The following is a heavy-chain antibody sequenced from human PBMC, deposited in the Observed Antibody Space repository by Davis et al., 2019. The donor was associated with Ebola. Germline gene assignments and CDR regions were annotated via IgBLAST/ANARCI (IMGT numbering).Heavy chain of an antibody. J-gene: IGHJ4*02. CDR2: ISAYNGNT. CDR1: GYTFTSYG. V-gene: IGHV1-18*01. CDR3: ARERYSSSWPDY. D-gene: IGHD6-13*01. Sequence: ASVKVSCKASGYTFTSYGISWVRQAPGQGREWMGWISAYNGNTNYAQKLQGRVTMTTDTSTSTAYMELRSLRSEDTAVYYCARERYSSSWPDYWGQGTLVTVSS.